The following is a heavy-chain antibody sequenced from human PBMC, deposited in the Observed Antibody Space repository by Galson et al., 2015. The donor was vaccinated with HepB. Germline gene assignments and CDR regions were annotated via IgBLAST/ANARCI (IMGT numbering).Heavy chain of an antibody. V-gene: IGHV1-46*03. D-gene: IGHD6-13*01. J-gene: IGHJ6*02. CDR3: ARVGIAAAGTWYYGMDV. Sequence: YAQKFQGRVTMTRDTSTSTVYVELSSLRSEDTAVYYCARVGIAAAGTWYYGMDVWGQGTTVTVSS.